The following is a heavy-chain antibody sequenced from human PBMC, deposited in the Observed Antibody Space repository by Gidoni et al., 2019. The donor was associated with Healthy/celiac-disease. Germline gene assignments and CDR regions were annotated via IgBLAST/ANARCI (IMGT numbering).Heavy chain of an antibody. J-gene: IGHJ5*02. CDR2: IYLDDDK. CDR3: AHSAMGGYCTNGVCFNWFDP. V-gene: IGHV2-5*02. D-gene: IGHD2-8*01. CDR1: GFSLSTSGVG. Sequence: QITLKESGPTLVTPTQTLTLTCTFSGFSLSTSGVGVGWIRQPPGKALEWRALIYLDDDKRYSPSLKSRLTITKDTSKNQVVLTMTNMDPVDTATYYCAHSAMGGYCTNGVCFNWFDPWGQGTLVTVSS.